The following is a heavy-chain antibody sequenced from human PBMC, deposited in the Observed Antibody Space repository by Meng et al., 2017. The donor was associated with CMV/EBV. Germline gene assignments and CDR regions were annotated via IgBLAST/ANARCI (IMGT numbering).Heavy chain of an antibody. CDR3: AKVLDLGSDAFDI. CDR2: ISWNSGSI. D-gene: IGHD2-15*01. J-gene: IGHJ3*02. CDR1: GFTFDDYA. Sequence: SCADSGFTFDDYAMHWVRQAPGKGLEWVSGISWNSGSIGYADSVKGRFTISRDNAKNSLYLQMNSLRAEDTALYYCAKVLDLGSDAFDIWGQGTMVTVSS. V-gene: IGHV3-9*01.